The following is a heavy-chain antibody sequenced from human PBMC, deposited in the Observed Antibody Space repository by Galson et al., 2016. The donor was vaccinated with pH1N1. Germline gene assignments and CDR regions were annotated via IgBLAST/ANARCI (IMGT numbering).Heavy chain of an antibody. J-gene: IGHJ3*02. V-gene: IGHV1-18*01. Sequence: SVKVSCKASGYTFDMFGISWVRQAPGQGLQWMGWINPYDGNTNYAQKFQGRVTFTTDTSNSTAYLKLRSLRSDDSAVYYCARGRGVFDIWGQGTRVTVSS. CDR2: INPYDGNT. CDR1: GYTFDMFG. D-gene: IGHD3-10*01. CDR3: ARGRGVFDI.